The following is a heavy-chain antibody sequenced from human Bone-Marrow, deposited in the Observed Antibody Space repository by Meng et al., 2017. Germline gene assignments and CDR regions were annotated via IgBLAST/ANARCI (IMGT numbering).Heavy chain of an antibody. D-gene: IGHD1-26*01. V-gene: IGHV3-30*14. Sequence: GGSLRLSCAASGFTFSSYAMHWVRQAPGKGLEWVAVISYDGSNKYYADSVKGRFTISRDNSKNTLYLQMGSLRAEDMAVYYCARSGGELPLDYWGQGTLVTVSS. CDR1: GFTFSSYA. J-gene: IGHJ4*02. CDR2: ISYDGSNK. CDR3: ARSGGELPLDY.